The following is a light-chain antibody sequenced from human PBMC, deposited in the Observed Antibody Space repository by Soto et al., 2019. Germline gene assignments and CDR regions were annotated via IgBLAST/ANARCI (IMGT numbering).Light chain of an antibody. V-gene: IGKV3-20*01. J-gene: IGKJ1*01. CDR2: AAS. Sequence: EMVMTLSPATLSVSTGEGATLSCRVSQSVSSSYLAWYQQKPGQAPRLLIYAASSRATGIPDRFSGGGSGTDFTLTISRLEPEDFTVYYCQQCGSSPWTFGQGTKVDIK. CDR1: QSVSSSY. CDR3: QQCGSSPWT.